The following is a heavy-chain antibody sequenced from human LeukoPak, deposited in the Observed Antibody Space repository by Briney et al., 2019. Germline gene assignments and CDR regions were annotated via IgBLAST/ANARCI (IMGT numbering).Heavy chain of an antibody. J-gene: IGHJ4*02. CDR2: INSDGSST. D-gene: IGHD5-18*01. CDR3: ARSVGYSYGFYQGVIDY. V-gene: IGHV3-74*01. CDR1: GFTFSSYW. Sequence: AGGSLRLSCAASGFTFSSYWMHWVRQAPGKGLVWVSRINSDGSSTSYADSVKGRFTISRDNPKNTLYLQMNSLRAEDTAVYYCARSVGYSYGFYQGVIDYWGQGTLVTVSS.